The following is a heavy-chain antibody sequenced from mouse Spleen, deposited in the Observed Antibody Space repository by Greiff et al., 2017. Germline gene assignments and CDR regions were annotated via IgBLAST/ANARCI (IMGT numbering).Heavy chain of an antibody. V-gene: IGHV3-8*02. Sequence: EVQLQQSGPSLVKPSQTLSLTCSVTGDSITSGYWNWIRKFPGNKLEYMGYISYSGSTYYNPSLKSRISITRDTSKNQYYLQLNSVTTEDTATYYCAREDGYDNWYFDVWGAGTTVTVSS. CDR1: GDSITSGY. CDR3: AREDGYDNWYFDV. J-gene: IGHJ1*01. D-gene: IGHD2-2*01. CDR2: ISYSGST.